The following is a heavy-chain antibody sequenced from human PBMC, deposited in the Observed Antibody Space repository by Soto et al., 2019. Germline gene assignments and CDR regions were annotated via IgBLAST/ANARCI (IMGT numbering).Heavy chain of an antibody. CDR2: IIPILGIA. CDR1: GDTFSRYT. J-gene: IGHJ4*02. D-gene: IGHD3-9*01. V-gene: IGHV1-69*02. Sequence: QAQLVQSGAEVKKPGSSVKVSCKASGDTFSRYTISWVRQAPGQGLEWMGRIIPILGIANYAQKFQGRVTITADKSTSTAYMELSSLRSEDTAVYYCEAISARVDYWGQGSLVTVSS. CDR3: EAISARVDY.